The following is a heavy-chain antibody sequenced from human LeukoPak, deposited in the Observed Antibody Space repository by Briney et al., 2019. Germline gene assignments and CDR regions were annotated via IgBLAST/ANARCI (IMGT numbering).Heavy chain of an antibody. CDR1: GGSISSYY. D-gene: IGHD7-27*01. Sequence: SETLSLTCTVSGGSISSYYWSWIRQPPGKGLEWIGYIYYSGSTNYNPSLKSRVTISVDTSKNQFSLKLSSVTAADTAVYYCARSTNWGSESSGLGYWGQGTLVTVSS. J-gene: IGHJ4*02. V-gene: IGHV4-59*01. CDR3: ARSTNWGSESSGLGY. CDR2: IYYSGST.